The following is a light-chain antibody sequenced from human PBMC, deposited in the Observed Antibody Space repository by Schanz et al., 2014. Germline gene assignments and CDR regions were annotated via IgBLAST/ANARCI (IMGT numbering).Light chain of an antibody. J-gene: IGKJ5*01. Sequence: EIVMTQSPATLSVSPGERVTLSCRASQSVSTKLAWYQQKPGQAPRLVIYGASTRATGIPARFSGSGSGTDFTLTISSLEPEDVALYYCQQYGSPITFGQGTRLEIK. CDR2: GAS. V-gene: IGKV3-15*01. CDR3: QQYGSPIT. CDR1: QSVSTK.